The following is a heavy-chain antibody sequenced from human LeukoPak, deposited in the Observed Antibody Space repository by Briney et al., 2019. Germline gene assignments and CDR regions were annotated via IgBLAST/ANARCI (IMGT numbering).Heavy chain of an antibody. V-gene: IGHV4-59*01. CDR3: ARAREPYRRVDAIDI. CDR1: GGSISSYY. Sequence: SETLSLTCTVSGGSISSYYWSWIRQPPGKGLEWIGCIYYSGSTNYNPSLKSRLTISVDTSKNQFSLKLSSVTAADTAVYYCARAREPYRRVDAIDIWGQGTMVTASS. D-gene: IGHD1-14*01. J-gene: IGHJ3*02. CDR2: IYYSGST.